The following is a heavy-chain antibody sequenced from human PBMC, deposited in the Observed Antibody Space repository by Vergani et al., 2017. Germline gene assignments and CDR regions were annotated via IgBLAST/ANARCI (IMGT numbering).Heavy chain of an antibody. J-gene: IGHJ6*02. V-gene: IGHV1-58*02. Sequence: QLVQSGAEVKKPGTSVKVSCKASGFTFTSSAMQWVRQARGQRLEWIGWIVVGSGNTNYAQKFQERVTITRDISTSTSYMELSSLRSEDTAVYYCAAEPARQAENYYYYGMDVWGQGTTVTVSS. CDR1: GFTFTSSA. CDR2: IVVGSGNT. CDR3: AAEPARQAENYYYYGMDV. D-gene: IGHD6-6*01.